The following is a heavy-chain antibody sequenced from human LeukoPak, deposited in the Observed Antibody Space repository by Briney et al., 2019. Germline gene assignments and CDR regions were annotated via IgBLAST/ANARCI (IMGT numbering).Heavy chain of an antibody. Sequence: VGSLRLSCAASGFTFSSYAMSWVRQAPGKGLEWVSAISGSGRSTYYADSVKGRFTISRDNSKNTLYLQMNSLRAEDTAVYYCAKDGVVVVDYWGQGTLVTVSS. D-gene: IGHD3-22*01. CDR1: GFTFSSYA. J-gene: IGHJ4*02. CDR3: AKDGVVVVDY. V-gene: IGHV3-23*01. CDR2: ISGSGRST.